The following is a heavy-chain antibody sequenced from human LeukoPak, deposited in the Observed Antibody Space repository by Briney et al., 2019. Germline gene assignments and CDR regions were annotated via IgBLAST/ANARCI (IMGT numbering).Heavy chain of an antibody. CDR1: GFTFDDYA. D-gene: IGHD4-17*01. J-gene: IGHJ4*02. V-gene: IGHV3-21*01. Sequence: GGSLRLSCAASGFTFDDYAMHWVRQAPGKGLEWVSSISSSSSYIYYADSVKGRFTISRDNAKNSLYLQMNSLRAEDTAVYYCARTYGVQYYFDYWGQGTLVTVSS. CDR2: ISSSSSYI. CDR3: ARTYGVQYYFDY.